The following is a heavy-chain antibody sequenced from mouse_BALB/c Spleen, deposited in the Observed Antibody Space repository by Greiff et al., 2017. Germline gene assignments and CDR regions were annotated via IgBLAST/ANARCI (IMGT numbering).Heavy chain of an antibody. CDR1: GFTFSSYT. D-gene: IGHD3-3*01. CDR3: ARHDPKGGCFDV. Sequence: EVKLMESGGGLVQPGGSLTLSCAASGFTFSSYTMSWVRQTPEKRLEWVAYISNGGGSTYYPDTVKGRFTISRDNAKNTLYLQMSSLKSEDTAMYYCARHDPKGGCFDVWGAGTTVTVSS. V-gene: IGHV5-12-2*01. J-gene: IGHJ1*01. CDR2: ISNGGGST.